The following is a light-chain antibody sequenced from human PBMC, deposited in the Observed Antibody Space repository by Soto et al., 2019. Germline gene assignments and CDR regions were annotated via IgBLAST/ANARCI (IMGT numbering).Light chain of an antibody. CDR1: QSSSSW. Sequence: DIQMTEFPSTLTASIRDSVTITCRPVQSSSSWLPWYQQKPGKAPKLLISDASSLESGVPSRFSGSGYGTELPLTISSLHPDDFATSYCQHYNSYSEAFGQGTKVDIK. V-gene: IGKV1-5*01. J-gene: IGKJ1*01. CDR3: QHYNSYSEA. CDR2: DAS.